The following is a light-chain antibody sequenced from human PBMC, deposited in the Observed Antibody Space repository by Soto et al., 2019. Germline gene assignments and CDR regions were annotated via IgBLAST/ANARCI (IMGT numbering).Light chain of an antibody. V-gene: IGLV2-14*01. J-gene: IGLJ1*01. CDR3: SSYTSSSTI. Sequence: QSALTQPASVSGSPGQSITISCTGTSSDVGGYNYVSWYQQHPGKAPKLMIYDVSNRPSGVSNRFSGSKSGNTASLTISGLQAEDEADYYCSSYTSSSTIFGTGTKVNV. CDR1: SSDVGGYNY. CDR2: DVS.